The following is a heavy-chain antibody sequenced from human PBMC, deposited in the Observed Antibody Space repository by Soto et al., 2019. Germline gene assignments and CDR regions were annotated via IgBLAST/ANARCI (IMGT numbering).Heavy chain of an antibody. CDR2: ISGSGGST. D-gene: IGHD3-10*01. Sequence: PGGSLRLSCAASGFTFSSYAMSWVRQAPGKGLEWVSAISGSGGSTYYADSVKGRFTISRDNSKNTLYLQMNSLRAEDTAVYYCAREDYYGSGSYYNFYYGMDVWGQGTTVTVSS. CDR3: AREDYYGSGSYYNFYYGMDV. CDR1: GFTFSSYA. J-gene: IGHJ6*02. V-gene: IGHV3-23*01.